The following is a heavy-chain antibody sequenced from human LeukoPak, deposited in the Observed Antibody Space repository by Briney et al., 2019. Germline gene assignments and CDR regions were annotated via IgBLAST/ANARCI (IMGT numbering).Heavy chain of an antibody. V-gene: IGHV1-69*06. Sequence: SVKVSCKASGGTFSSYAISWVRQAPGQGLEWMGGIIPIFGTANYAQKFQGRVTITADKSTSTAYMELSSPRSEDTAVYYCARDLPAWEPYYYYYYYMDVWGKGTTVTVSS. J-gene: IGHJ6*03. D-gene: IGHD1-26*01. CDR2: IIPIFGTA. CDR1: GGTFSSYA. CDR3: ARDLPAWEPYYYYYYYMDV.